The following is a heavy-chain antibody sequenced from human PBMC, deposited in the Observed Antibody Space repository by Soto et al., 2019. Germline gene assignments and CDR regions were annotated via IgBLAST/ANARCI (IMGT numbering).Heavy chain of an antibody. J-gene: IGHJ4*02. CDR1: GGSFSGYY. Sequence: PSETLSLTCAVYGGSFSGYYWSWIRQPPGKGLEWIGEINHSGSTNYNPSLKSRVTISVDTSKNQFSLKLSSVTAADTAVYYCGGGDIVVVPAAPPPFDYWGQGTRVTVSS. V-gene: IGHV4-34*01. CDR2: INHSGST. D-gene: IGHD2-2*01. CDR3: GGGDIVVVPAAPPPFDY.